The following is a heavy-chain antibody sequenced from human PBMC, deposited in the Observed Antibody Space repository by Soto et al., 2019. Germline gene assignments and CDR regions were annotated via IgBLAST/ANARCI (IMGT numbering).Heavy chain of an antibody. J-gene: IGHJ5*02. CDR3: ARVRQYYYTSGSYYGWFDP. CDR2: INHSGST. V-gene: IGHV4-34*01. Sequence: QVQLQQWGAGLLKPSETLSLTCAVYGWSFSGYYWSWIRQPPGKELEWIGEINHSGSTNYNPSLKSRVTISVDTSTSPVSLKMSSVTAADTAVYYCARVRQYYYTSGSYYGWFDPWGQGTLVTVSS. D-gene: IGHD3-10*01. CDR1: GWSFSGYY.